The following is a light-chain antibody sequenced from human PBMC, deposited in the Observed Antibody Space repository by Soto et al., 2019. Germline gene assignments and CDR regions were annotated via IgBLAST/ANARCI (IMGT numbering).Light chain of an antibody. J-gene: IGKJ3*01. V-gene: IGKV1-12*01. CDR1: QGISSW. Sequence: DIQMTQSPSSVSASVGDRVTITCRASQGISSWLAWYQQKPMKAPNLRIDAASSLQSGVPSRFSGSGSGTDFTLTISSRLPEDFATYYCQQANSCPFTFGHGTKVDIK. CDR2: AAS. CDR3: QQANSCPFT.